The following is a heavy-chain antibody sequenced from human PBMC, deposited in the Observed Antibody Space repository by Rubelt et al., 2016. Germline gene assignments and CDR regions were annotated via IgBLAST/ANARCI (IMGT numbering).Heavy chain of an antibody. J-gene: IGHJ4*02. D-gene: IGHD3-9*01. CDR3: ARDRVRYFDWLLLNDY. Sequence: RQAPGKGLEWVSAISGSGGSTYYADSVKGRFTISRDNSKNTLYLQMNSLRAEDTAVYYCARDRVRYFDWLLLNDYWGQGTLVTVSS. V-gene: IGHV3-23*01. CDR2: ISGSGGST.